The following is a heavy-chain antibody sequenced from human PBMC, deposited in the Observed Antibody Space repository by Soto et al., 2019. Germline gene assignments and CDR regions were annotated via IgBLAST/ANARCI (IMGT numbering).Heavy chain of an antibody. Sequence: GGSLRLSCSASAFTFSSYAMHWVGQPPGNGVEYVSAISSNLGSTCNADSVKGRFTISRDNSKNTLYIQMSSMRAEDTAVYYCVKWARGGVVVSDYWGQGTLVTVSS. D-gene: IGHD3-22*01. CDR2: ISSNLGST. CDR3: VKWARGGVVVSDY. J-gene: IGHJ4*02. CDR1: AFTFSSYA. V-gene: IGHV3-64D*06.